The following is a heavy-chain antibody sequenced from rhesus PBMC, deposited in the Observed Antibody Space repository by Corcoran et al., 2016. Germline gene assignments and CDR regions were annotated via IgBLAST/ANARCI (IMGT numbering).Heavy chain of an antibody. CDR2: VDPKDGEA. CDR1: GYTFTDHY. Sequence: EVQLVQSGAEVKKPGASVKISCKASGYTFTDHYLHWVRQAPGKGLEWMGRVDPKDGEADYEQKFQDRVTITADMSTDTAYMELSSLRSEDTAVYYCARDLGGYRYYYFDYWGQGVLVTVSS. D-gene: IGHD5-24*01. CDR3: ARDLGGYRYYYFDY. V-gene: IGHV1-111*02. J-gene: IGHJ4*01.